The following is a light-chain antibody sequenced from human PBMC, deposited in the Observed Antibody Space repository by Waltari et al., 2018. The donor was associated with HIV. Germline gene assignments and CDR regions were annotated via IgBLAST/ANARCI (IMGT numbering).Light chain of an antibody. CDR3: QQYDNLSPYT. V-gene: IGKV1-33*01. Sequence: DIQMTQSPSSLSASVGDRVTITCQASQDISNYLNWYQQKPKAPKLLIYDASNLETGVPSRFSGSGSGTDFTFTISSLQPEDIATYYCQQYDNLSPYTFGQGTKLEIK. CDR2: DAS. CDR1: QDISNY. J-gene: IGKJ2*01.